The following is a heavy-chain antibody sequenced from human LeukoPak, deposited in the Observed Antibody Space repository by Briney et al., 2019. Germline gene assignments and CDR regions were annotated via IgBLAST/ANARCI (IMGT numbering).Heavy chain of an antibody. Sequence: GASVKVSCKASGYTFTGYYMHWVRQAPGQGLEWMGWINPNSGGTNFAQKFQGWVTMTSDTSISTAYMELTRLTSDDTAVYYCARQTPDSGWSLSIWGQGTMVTVSS. CDR3: ARQTPDSGWSLSI. CDR1: GYTFTGYY. CDR2: INPNSGGT. D-gene: IGHD6-19*01. V-gene: IGHV1-2*04. J-gene: IGHJ3*02.